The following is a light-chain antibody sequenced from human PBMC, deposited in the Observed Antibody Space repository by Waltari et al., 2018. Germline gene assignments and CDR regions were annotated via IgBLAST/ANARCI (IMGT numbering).Light chain of an antibody. Sequence: QSALTQPRSVSGSPGQSVTISCTGTSSDVGGYNYASWYQQHPGKAPKLMIYDVSKRPSGVPDRFSGSKSGNTASLTISGLQAEEEADYYCCSYAGSYTWVFGGGTKLTVL. CDR1: SSDVGGYNY. J-gene: IGLJ3*02. CDR2: DVS. V-gene: IGLV2-11*01. CDR3: CSYAGSYTWV.